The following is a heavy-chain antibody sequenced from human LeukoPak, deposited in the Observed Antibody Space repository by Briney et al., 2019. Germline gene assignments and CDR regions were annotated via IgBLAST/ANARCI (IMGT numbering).Heavy chain of an antibody. CDR3: ARAGSSGSHYKLDY. CDR2: IYSGGST. V-gene: IGHV3-53*04. D-gene: IGHD1-26*01. Sequence: GGSLRLSCAASGFTVSSNYMSWVRQAPGKGLEWVSVIYSGGSTYYADSVKGRLTISRHNSKNTLYLQMNSLRAEDTAVYYCARAGSSGSHYKLDYWGQGTLVTVSS. CDR1: GFTVSSNY. J-gene: IGHJ4*02.